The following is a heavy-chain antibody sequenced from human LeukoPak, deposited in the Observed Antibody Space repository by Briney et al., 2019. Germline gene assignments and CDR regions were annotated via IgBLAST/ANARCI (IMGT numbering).Heavy chain of an antibody. D-gene: IGHD1-14*01. Sequence: GGSLRLSCTASGLTFSTSGFNWVRQAPGKGLEWVASIGPTGSDRYHADSIKGRFTISRDNANNFLYLQMNSLRAEDTAVYYCATETNGRHYDYWGQGTLPTVSS. CDR2: IGPTGSDR. J-gene: IGHJ4*02. V-gene: IGHV3-21*06. CDR1: GLTFSTSG. CDR3: ATETNGRHYDY.